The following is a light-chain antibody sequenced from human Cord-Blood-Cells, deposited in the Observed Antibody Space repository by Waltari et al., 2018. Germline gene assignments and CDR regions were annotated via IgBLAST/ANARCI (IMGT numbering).Light chain of an antibody. J-gene: IGKJ2*01. CDR2: LGS. CDR1: QSLLHSNGYNY. Sequence: DIVMTQSPLSLPVTPGEPASISCRSSQSLLHSNGYNYLDWYLQKQGPYPQLLIYLGSNRASGVPDRFSGSGSGTDFTLKISRVEAEDVGVYYCMQALQTPYTFGQGTKLEIK. CDR3: MQALQTPYT. V-gene: IGKV2-28*01.